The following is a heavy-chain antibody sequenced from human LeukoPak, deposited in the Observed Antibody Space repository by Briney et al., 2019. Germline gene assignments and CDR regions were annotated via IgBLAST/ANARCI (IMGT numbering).Heavy chain of an antibody. V-gene: IGHV4-61*01. D-gene: IGHD6-19*01. CDR3: ARRSQPGYSSGWITYYYYYMDV. CDR2: IYYSGST. CDR1: GYSISSGYY. Sequence: SETLSLTCTVSGYSISSGYYWGWIRQPPGKGLEWIGYIYYSGSTNYNPPLKSRVTISVDTSKNQFSLKLSSVTAADTAVYYCARRSQPGYSSGWITYYYYYMDVWGKGTTVTVSS. J-gene: IGHJ6*03.